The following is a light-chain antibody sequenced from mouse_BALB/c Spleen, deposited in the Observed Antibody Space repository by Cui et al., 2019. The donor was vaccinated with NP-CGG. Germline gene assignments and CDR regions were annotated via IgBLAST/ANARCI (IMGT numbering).Light chain of an antibody. J-gene: IGLJ1*01. V-gene: IGLV1*01. Sequence: QAVVTQESALTTSPGETVTLTCRSSTGAVTTSNYANWFQEKPDHLFTGLIGGTNNRATGVPARFTGSLIEEKQGLTIQGTHTEGERVYFCPLCYVNRWVFGGGTKLTVL. CDR2: GTN. CDR3: PLCYVNRWV. CDR1: TGAVTTSNY.